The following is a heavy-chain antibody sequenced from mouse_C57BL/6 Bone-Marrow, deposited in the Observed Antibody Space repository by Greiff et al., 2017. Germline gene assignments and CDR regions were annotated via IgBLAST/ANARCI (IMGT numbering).Heavy chain of an antibody. J-gene: IGHJ3*01. Sequence: DVMLVESGGGLVKPGGSLKLSCAASGFTFSDYGMHWVRQAPEKGLEWVAYISSGSSTIYYADTVKGRFTISRDNAKNTLFLQMTSLRSEDTAMDYCARGDYGSPAWFAYWGQGTLVTVSA. CDR2: ISSGSSTI. D-gene: IGHD1-1*01. CDR3: ARGDYGSPAWFAY. V-gene: IGHV5-17*01. CDR1: GFTFSDYG.